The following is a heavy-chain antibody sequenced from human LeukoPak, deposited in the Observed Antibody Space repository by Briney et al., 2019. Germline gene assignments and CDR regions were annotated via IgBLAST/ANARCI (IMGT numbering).Heavy chain of an antibody. CDR1: GFTFSSYW. V-gene: IGHV4-59*04. D-gene: IGHD1-26*01. Sequence: GSLRLSCAASGFTFSSYWMSWVRQAPGKGLEWIGNIYDSGSTYYNASLQSRVTISIDTSKNQFSLRLSSVTAADTAMYYCAKSGGYGLIDYWGQGTLVTVSS. CDR2: IYDSGST. CDR3: AKSGGYGLIDY. J-gene: IGHJ4*02.